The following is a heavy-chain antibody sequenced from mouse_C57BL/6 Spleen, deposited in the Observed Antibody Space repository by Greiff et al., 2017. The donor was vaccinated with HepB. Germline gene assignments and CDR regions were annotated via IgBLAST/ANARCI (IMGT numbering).Heavy chain of an antibody. CDR3: ARSAREAMDY. CDR1: GFTFSSYA. J-gene: IGHJ4*01. Sequence: EVNVVESGGGLVKPGGSLKLSCAASGFTFSSYAMSWVRQTPEKRLEWVATISDGGSYTYYPDNVKGRFTISRDNAKNNLYLQMSHLKSEDTAMYYCARSAREAMDYWGQGTSVTVSS. CDR2: ISDGGSYT. V-gene: IGHV5-4*03.